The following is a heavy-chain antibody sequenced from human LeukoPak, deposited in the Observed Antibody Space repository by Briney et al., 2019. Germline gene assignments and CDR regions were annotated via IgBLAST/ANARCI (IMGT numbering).Heavy chain of an antibody. J-gene: IGHJ5*02. CDR2: ISAYNGNT. CDR1: GYTFSSYG. Sequence: ASVKVSCKASGYTFSSYGISWVRQAPGQGLEWMGWISAYNGNTNYAQKLQGRVTMTTDTSTSTAYMELRSLSSDDTAVYHCAREGLLLVVRGVTNWFDPWGQGTLVTVSS. V-gene: IGHV1-18*01. CDR3: AREGLLLVVRGVTNWFDP. D-gene: IGHD3-10*01.